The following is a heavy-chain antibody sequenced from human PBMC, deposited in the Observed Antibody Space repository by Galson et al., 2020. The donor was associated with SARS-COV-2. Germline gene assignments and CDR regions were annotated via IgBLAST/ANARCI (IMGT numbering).Heavy chain of an antibody. CDR2: IFSNDEK. CDR1: GFSLSNARMG. V-gene: IGHV2-26*01. J-gene: IGHJ4*02. CDR3: ARIRYTSSWFFDF. D-gene: IGHD6-13*01. Sequence: SGPTLVKPTETLTLTCTVSGFSLSNARMGVSWIRQPPGKALEWLAHIFSNDEKTYSTSLKSRVTISKDTSKSQVVLTMTNMDPVDTATYYCARIRYTSSWFFDFWGQGTLVTVSS.